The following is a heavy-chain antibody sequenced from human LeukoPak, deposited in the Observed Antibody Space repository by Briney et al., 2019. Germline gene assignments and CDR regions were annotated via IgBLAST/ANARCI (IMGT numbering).Heavy chain of an antibody. CDR3: ARGGYYDILTGSLRGFWYFDY. CDR2: IYHSGST. Sequence: SETLSLTCAVSGGSISSSNWWSWVRPPPGKGLEWIGEIYHSGSTNYNPSLKSRVTISVDTSKNQFSLKLSSVTAADTAVYYCARGGYYDILTGSLRGFWYFDYWGQGTLVTVSS. CDR1: GGSISSSNW. J-gene: IGHJ4*02. V-gene: IGHV4-4*02. D-gene: IGHD3-9*01.